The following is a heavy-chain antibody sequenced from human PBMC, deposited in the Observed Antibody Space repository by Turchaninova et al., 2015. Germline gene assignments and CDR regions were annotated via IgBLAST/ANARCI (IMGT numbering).Heavy chain of an antibody. CDR1: GYSISRGDY. V-gene: IGHV4-38-2*01. CDR3: ARHPELQD. CDR2: IHHSGAT. J-gene: IGHJ1*01. Sequence: QVQLQESGPGLVKPSETLSLTCAVSGYSISRGDYWGWIRQPPGKGLEWIGSIHHSGATFYNPSLKSRVTEQIDTSKNQFSLELNSGTAADTAVYYCARHPELQDWGQGTLVTVSS.